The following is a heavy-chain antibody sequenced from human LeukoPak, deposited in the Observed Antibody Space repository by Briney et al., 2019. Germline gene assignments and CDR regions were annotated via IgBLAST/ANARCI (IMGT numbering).Heavy chain of an antibody. CDR1: GGSISSGSYY. CDR3: ARPTTIDAFDI. CDR2: IYTSGST. Sequence: TLSLTCTVSGGSISSGSYYWSWIRQPAGKGLEWIGRIYTSGSTNYNPSLKSRVTISVDTSKNQFSLKLSSVTAADTAVYYCARPTTIDAFDIWGQGTMVTVSS. V-gene: IGHV4-61*02. D-gene: IGHD3-9*01. J-gene: IGHJ3*02.